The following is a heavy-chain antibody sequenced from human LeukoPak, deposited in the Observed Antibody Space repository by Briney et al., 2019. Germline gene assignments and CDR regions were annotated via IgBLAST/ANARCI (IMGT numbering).Heavy chain of an antibody. D-gene: IGHD6-19*01. V-gene: IGHV4-34*01. Sequence: SETLSLTCAVYGGSFSGYYWSGIRQPPGKGLEWIGEINHSGSTNYNPSLKSRVTISVDTSKNQFSLKLSSVTAADTAVYYCARAEQWLVYYFDYWGQGTLVTVSS. CDR2: INHSGST. CDR1: GGSFSGYY. CDR3: ARAEQWLVYYFDY. J-gene: IGHJ4*02.